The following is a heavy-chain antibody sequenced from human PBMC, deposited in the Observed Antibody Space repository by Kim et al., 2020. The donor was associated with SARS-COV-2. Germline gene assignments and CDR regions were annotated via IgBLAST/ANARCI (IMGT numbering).Heavy chain of an antibody. J-gene: IGHJ4*02. D-gene: IGHD6-19*01. V-gene: IGHV3-7*01. CDR3: ARGGAPGYSSGWYKY. Sequence: DSVEGRFTISRDNAKNSLYLQMNSLRAEDTAVYFCARGGAPGYSSGWYKYWGQGTLVTVSS.